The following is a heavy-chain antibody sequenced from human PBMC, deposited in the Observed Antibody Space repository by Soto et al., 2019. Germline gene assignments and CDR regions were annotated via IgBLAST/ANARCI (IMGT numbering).Heavy chain of an antibody. CDR3: ARRYASCFDY. V-gene: IGHV4-59*08. CDR2: IYYSGST. Sequence: PSEARSLSWSGSGGSISRYDWSGIRQPPGKGLEWIGYIYYSGSTNYNPSLKSRVTVSVDTSKNQFSLKLSSVTAADTAVYYCARRYASCFDYPGPAPLVTLSS. CDR1: GGSISRYD. J-gene: IGHJ4*02. D-gene: IGHD2-2*01.